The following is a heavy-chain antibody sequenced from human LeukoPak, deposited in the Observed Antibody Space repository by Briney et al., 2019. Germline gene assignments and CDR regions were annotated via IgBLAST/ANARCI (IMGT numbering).Heavy chain of an antibody. CDR2: IYYSGST. V-gene: IGHV4-39*07. Sequence: SETLSLTCTVSGGSISSSSYYWGWIRQPPGKGLEWIGSIYYSGSTYYNPSLKGRVTISVDTSRNQFSLKLSSVTAADTAVYYCAVQWLVPSLRYYFDYWGQGTLVTVSS. J-gene: IGHJ4*02. CDR1: GGSISSSSYY. D-gene: IGHD6-19*01. CDR3: AVQWLVPSLRYYFDY.